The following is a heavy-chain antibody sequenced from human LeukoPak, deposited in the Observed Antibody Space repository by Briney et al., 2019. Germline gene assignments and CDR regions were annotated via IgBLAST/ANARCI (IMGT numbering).Heavy chain of an antibody. Sequence: GGSLRLSCAASGFTFSNAWMSWVRQAPGKGLEWVGRIKSKTDGGTTDYAAPVKGRFTISRDDSKNTLYLQMNSLKTEDTAVYYCARDPGYYYMDVWGKGTTVTVSS. V-gene: IGHV3-15*01. CDR2: IKSKTDGGTT. CDR3: ARDPGYYYMDV. J-gene: IGHJ6*03. CDR1: GFTFSNAW.